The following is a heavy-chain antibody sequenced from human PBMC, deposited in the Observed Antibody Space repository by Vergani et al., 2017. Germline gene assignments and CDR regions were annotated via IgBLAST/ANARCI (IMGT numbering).Heavy chain of an antibody. V-gene: IGHV4-34*02. CDR3: GVRPCGNLVGGEIVTKRTFDY. CDR1: GESFSSFY. D-gene: IGHD2-8*02. J-gene: IGHJ4*01. CDR2: INNDGHT. Sequence: QVQLQQWGAGVVKPSGTLYLTCAVFGESFSSFYWSWIRQPPGKGVEWVGEINNDGHTNYNPSLESRVTVSRDTAKNQFSLNLMSVTAADTALYYCGVRPCGNLVGGEIVTKRTFDYWSQGSLVTVSS.